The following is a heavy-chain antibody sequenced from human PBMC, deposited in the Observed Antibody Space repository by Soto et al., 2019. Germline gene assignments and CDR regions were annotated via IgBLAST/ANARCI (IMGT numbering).Heavy chain of an antibody. CDR2: LYYTGST. CDR3: AXGGGYDFRSSQAPPIDV. D-gene: IGHD3-3*01. J-gene: IGHJ6*02. Sequence: SETLSLTCNVSGGSISDFYWSWIRQSPGERGEWIVYLYYTGSTNYNPALKSRVTISLDTSNNQFSLKVRSVTAADTAVYYCAXGGGYDFRSSQAPPIDVWGQGTTVTVSS. CDR1: GGSISDFY. V-gene: IGHV4-59*01.